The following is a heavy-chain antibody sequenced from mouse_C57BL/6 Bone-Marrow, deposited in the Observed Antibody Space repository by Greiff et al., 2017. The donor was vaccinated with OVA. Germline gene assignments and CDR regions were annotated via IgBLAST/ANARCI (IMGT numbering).Heavy chain of an antibody. V-gene: IGHV3-6*01. D-gene: IGHD6-1*01. CDR2: ISYDGSN. CDR1: GYSITSGYY. J-gene: IGHJ4*01. Sequence: EVKLQESGPGLVKPSQSLSLTCSVTGYSITSGYYWNWIRQFPGNKLEWMGYISYDGSNNYNPSLKNRISITRDTSKNQFFLKLNSVTTEDTATYYCAREPHYYAMDYWGQGNSVTVSS. CDR3: AREPHYYAMDY.